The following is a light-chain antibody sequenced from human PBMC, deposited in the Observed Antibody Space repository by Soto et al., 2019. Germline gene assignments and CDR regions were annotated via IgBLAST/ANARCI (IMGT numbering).Light chain of an antibody. CDR1: NIGSKS. Sequence: SYELTQPPSVSVAPGQTARITCGGNNIGSKSVHWYQQKPGQAPVLGVYDDSDRPSGIPERFSGSNSGNTATLTIRRVEAGDEADYYCQVWDSSSDHPVVFGGGTKLTVL. J-gene: IGLJ2*01. V-gene: IGLV3-21*02. CDR2: DDS. CDR3: QVWDSSSDHPVV.